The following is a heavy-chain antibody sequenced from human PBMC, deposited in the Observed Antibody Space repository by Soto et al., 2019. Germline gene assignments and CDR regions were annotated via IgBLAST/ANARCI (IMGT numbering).Heavy chain of an antibody. D-gene: IGHD3-3*01. CDR3: ARSSVGNFGIIIESSNWFDT. CDR1: GDTFTSYY. J-gene: IGHJ5*02. V-gene: IGHV1-46*01. Sequence: QVQLVQSGAEVKRPGASVKVSCKAPGDTFTSYYLNWVRQAPGQGLEWMGVINPHGGSTKYAQKFQGRITMTRDTARSTGSMELSSLRCDDTAIYYCARSSVGNFGIIIESSNWFDTWGEGTLGTVSS. CDR2: INPHGGST.